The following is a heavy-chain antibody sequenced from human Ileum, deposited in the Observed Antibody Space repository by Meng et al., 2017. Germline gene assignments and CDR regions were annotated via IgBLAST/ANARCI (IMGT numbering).Heavy chain of an antibody. Sequence: GGSLRLSCVASGFTFSSYAMTWVRQAPGKGLERVSTMSGSGDNTPHTDSVKGRFTISRDNSKNTLYLQMNSLRTEDTAVYYCAKSLGQRLMRTYGMGVWGQGTTVTVSS. CDR1: GFTFSSYA. D-gene: IGHD6-25*01. CDR2: MSGSGDNT. CDR3: AKSLGQRLMRTYGMGV. V-gene: IGHV3-23*01. J-gene: IGHJ6*02.